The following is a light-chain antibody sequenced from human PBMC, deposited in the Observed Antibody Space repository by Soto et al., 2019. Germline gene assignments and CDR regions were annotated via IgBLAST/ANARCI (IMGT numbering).Light chain of an antibody. CDR1: SSNIGCNS. J-gene: IGLJ1*01. CDR3: GSWDSSLSAYV. Sequence: QPPSVSAAPGQNVTISCSGSSSNIGCNSVSWYQQLPGTAPKLLIYDDNKRPSGIPDRFSGSKSGTSATLGITGFQTGDEADYYCGSWDSSLSAYVFGTGNKLTV. CDR2: DDN. V-gene: IGLV1-51*01.